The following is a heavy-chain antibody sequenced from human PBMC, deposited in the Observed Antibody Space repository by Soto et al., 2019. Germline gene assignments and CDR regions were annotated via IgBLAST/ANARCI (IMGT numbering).Heavy chain of an antibody. Sequence: GGSLRLSCAASGFTFSSYAMSWVRQAQGKGLEWVSAISGSGGSTYYADSVKGRFTISRDNSKNTLYLQMNSLRAGDTAVYYCAKEGGRCHYYYYYYMDVWGKGTTVTVSS. CDR3: AKEGGRCHYYYYYYMDV. V-gene: IGHV3-23*01. D-gene: IGHD1-26*01. J-gene: IGHJ6*03. CDR1: GFTFSSYA. CDR2: ISGSGGST.